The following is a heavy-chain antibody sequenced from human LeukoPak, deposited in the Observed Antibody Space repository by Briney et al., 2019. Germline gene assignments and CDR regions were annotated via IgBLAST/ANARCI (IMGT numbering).Heavy chain of an antibody. CDR2: ISSSSSYI. J-gene: IGHJ4*02. D-gene: IGHD2-2*01. CDR1: GFTFSSYS. CDR3: ARDRLSTIDY. Sequence: PGGSLRLSCAASGFTFSSYSMNWVRQAPGKGLEWVSSISSSSSYIYYADSVKGRFTISRDNAKNSLYLQMSSLRAEDTAVYYCARDRLSTIDYWGQGTLVTVSS. V-gene: IGHV3-21*01.